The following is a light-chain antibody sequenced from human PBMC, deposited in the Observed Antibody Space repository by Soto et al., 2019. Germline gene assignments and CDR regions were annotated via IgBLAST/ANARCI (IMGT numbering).Light chain of an antibody. CDR1: SSNIGNNY. CDR3: GTLDSSLSAGV. J-gene: IGLJ2*01. CDR2: DNN. Sequence: QSVLTQPPSVSGAPGQKVTISCSGSSSNIGNNYVSWYQQLPGTAPKLLIYDNNKRPSGIPDRFSGSKSGTSATLGITGLQTGDEADYYCGTLDSSLSAGVFGGGTKLTVL. V-gene: IGLV1-51*01.